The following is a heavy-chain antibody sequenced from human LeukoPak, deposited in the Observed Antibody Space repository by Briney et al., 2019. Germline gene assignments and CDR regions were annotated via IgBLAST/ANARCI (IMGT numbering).Heavy chain of an antibody. CDR3: ASAFDI. V-gene: IGHV4-39*02. Sequence: SETLSLTCMVSGGSLSRSSYYCGWIRQSPGEGLELIGCIFDSGSTYYNTSLKSRFTISVDTSKSHFSLQLRSVTAAATAVYYSASAFDIWGQGTMVTVSS. CDR2: IFDSGST. J-gene: IGHJ3*02. CDR1: GGSLSRSSYY.